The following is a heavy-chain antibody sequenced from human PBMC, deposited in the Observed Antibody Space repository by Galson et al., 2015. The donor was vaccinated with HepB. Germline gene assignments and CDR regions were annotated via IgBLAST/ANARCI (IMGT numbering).Heavy chain of an antibody. V-gene: IGHV1-46*03. CDR3: ARAGHIVVVTAIRGGFDY. CDR2: INPSGGST. Sequence: SVKVSCKASGYTFTSYYMHWVRQAPGQGLEWMGIINPSGGSTSYAQKFQGRVTMTRDTSTSTVYMELSSLRSEDTAVYYCARAGHIVVVTAIRGGFDYWGQGTLVTVSS. CDR1: GYTFTSYY. D-gene: IGHD2-21*02. J-gene: IGHJ4*02.